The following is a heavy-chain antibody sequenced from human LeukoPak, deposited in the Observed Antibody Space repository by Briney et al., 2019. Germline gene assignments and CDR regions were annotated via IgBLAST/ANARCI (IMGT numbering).Heavy chain of an antibody. CDR3: ARNGRGGSGSYFDY. V-gene: IGHV1-18*01. J-gene: IGHJ4*02. D-gene: IGHD3-10*01. Sequence: ASVKVSCKASGFTFTRYGFSWVRQAPGQGFEWMGWISGYSGNTNSAQKLQGRVTMTTDTSTSTVYMELRSLRSDDTAVYYCARNGRGGSGSYFDYWGQGTLVAVSS. CDR1: GFTFTRYG. CDR2: ISGYSGNT.